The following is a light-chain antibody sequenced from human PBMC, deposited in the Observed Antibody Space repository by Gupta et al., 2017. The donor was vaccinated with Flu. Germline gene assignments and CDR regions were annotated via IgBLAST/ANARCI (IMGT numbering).Light chain of an antibody. CDR3: VLYVGSAIPWL. V-gene: IGLV8-61*01. Sequence: QTVVTQEPSFSVSPGGTVTLTCGLSSGSVSTNYYPSWYQQTPGQAPRTLIYNTNPRSSGVPDRFSGSILGNKAALTITGDQADDESDYYCVLYVGSAIPWLFGGGTKLTVL. CDR2: NTN. CDR1: SGSVSTNYY. J-gene: IGLJ3*02.